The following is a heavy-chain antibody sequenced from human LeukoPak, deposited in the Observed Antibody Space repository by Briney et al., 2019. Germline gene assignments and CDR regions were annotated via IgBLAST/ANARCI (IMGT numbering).Heavy chain of an antibody. CDR3: AKDPNPFYDFWSGYK. V-gene: IGHV3-23*01. CDR2: IGGRDDRT. CDR1: GFTFAGHT. D-gene: IGHD3-3*01. J-gene: IGHJ4*02. Sequence: GGSLRLSCAASGFTFAGHTMTWLRQAPGKGLEWVSIIGGRDDRTYYADSVEGRFTISRDNSKNILYLQMSSLRAEDTAVYYCAKDPNPFYDFWSGYKWGQGTLVTDSS.